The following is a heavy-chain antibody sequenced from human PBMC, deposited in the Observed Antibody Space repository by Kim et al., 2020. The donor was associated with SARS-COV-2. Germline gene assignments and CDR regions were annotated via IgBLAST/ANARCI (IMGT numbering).Heavy chain of an antibody. CDR2: IIPIFGTA. CDR1: GGTFSSYA. J-gene: IGHJ4*02. D-gene: IGHD6-13*01. V-gene: IGHV1-69*13. Sequence: SVKVSCKASGGTFSSYAISWVRQAPGQGLEWMGGIIPIFGTANYAQKFQGRVTITADESTSTAYMELSSLRSEDTAVYYCAGSIAAAGEFGSNYWGQGTLVTVSS. CDR3: AGSIAAAGEFGSNY.